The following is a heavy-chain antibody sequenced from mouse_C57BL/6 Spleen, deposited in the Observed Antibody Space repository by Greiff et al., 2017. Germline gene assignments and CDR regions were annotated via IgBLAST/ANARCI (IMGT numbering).Heavy chain of an antibody. CDR3: AREGGGSKGSAMDC. Sequence: QVQLQQSGAELVKPGASVKLSCTASGYNFTDYYMNWVKQRPGQGLEWIGKIGPGSGSTYYDEKFKGKATLTADKSSSTAYLQLSSLTSEDSAVSFCAREGGGSKGSAMDCWGQGTSVTV. CDR2: IGPGSGST. CDR1: GYNFTDYY. V-gene: IGHV1-77*01. J-gene: IGHJ4*01. D-gene: IGHD1-1*01.